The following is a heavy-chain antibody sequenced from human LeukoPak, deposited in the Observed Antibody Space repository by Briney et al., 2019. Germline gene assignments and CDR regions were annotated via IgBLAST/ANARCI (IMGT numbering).Heavy chain of an antibody. J-gene: IGHJ4*02. CDR1: GGSISSSSYY. CDR3: ARLLYCDSSGYPVFDY. V-gene: IGHV4-39*01. Sequence: PSETLSLTCTVSGGSISSSSYYWGWIRQPPGKGLEWIGSIYYSGSTYYNPSLKSRVTISVDTSKNQFSLKLSSVTAADTAVYYCARLLYCDSSGYPVFDYWGQGALVTVSS. D-gene: IGHD3-22*01. CDR2: IYYSGST.